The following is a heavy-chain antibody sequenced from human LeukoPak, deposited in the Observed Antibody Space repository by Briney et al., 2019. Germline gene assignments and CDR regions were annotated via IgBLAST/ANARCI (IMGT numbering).Heavy chain of an antibody. J-gene: IGHJ4*02. Sequence: SETLSLTCTVSGGSISSGDYYWSWIRQPPGRGLEWIGCIYYSGSTYYNPSLKSRVTISVDTSKNQFSLKLSSVTAADTAVYYCARDPGSPFDHWGQGTLVTVSS. CDR2: IYYSGST. V-gene: IGHV4-30-4*08. CDR1: GGSISSGDYY. CDR3: ARDPGSPFDH. D-gene: IGHD2-15*01.